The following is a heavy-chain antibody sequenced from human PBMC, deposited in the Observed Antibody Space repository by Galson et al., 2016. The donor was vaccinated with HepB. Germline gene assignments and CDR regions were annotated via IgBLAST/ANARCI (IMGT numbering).Heavy chain of an antibody. CDR2: INHSGST. V-gene: IGHV4-34*01. D-gene: IGHD4-17*01. Sequence: LSLTCAVYGGSFSGYYWSWIRQPPGKGLEWIGEINHSGSTNYNPSLKSRVTISVDTSKNQFSLKLSSVTAADTAVYYCARGDNPDYGDYASAYYYMDVWGKGTTVAVSS. J-gene: IGHJ6*03. CDR3: ARGDNPDYGDYASAYYYMDV. CDR1: GGSFSGYY.